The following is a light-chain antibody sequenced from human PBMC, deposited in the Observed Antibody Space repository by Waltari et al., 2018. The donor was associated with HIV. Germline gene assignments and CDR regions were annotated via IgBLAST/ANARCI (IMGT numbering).Light chain of an antibody. CDR2: EVN. J-gene: IGLJ2*01. CDR3: CSFAGSSTVV. CDR1: SSDVGTYNL. V-gene: IGLV2-23*02. Sequence: QSALTQPASVSGSPGQSITISCNGSSSDVGTYNLVSWYQQHPDKAPKLMVDEVNKRPSGVSNRFSGSKSGNTASLTISGLQAEDEADYYCCSFAGSSTVVFGGGTKLTVL.